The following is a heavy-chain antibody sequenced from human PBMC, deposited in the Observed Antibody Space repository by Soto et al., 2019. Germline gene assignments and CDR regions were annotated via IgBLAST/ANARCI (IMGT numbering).Heavy chain of an antibody. D-gene: IGHD4-17*01. CDR3: ARADYGDTKIYSFDH. Sequence: ASVKVSCKTSGYTFTEYGISWFRQAPGQGLEWMGWISPYNGKTNYIQEFQDRVTITTDTSSTTVYMDLRTLKSDDAAIYFCARADYGDTKIYSFDHWGQGTLVTVSS. J-gene: IGHJ4*02. CDR2: ISPYNGKT. V-gene: IGHV1-18*01. CDR1: GYTFTEYG.